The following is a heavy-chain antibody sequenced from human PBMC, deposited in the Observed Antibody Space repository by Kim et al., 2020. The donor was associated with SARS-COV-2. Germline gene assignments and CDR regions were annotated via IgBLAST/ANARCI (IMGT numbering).Heavy chain of an antibody. Sequence: GGSLRLSCAASGFTFSSYSMNWVRQAPGKGLEWVSSISSSSSYIYYADSVKGRFTISRDNAKNSLYLQMNSLRAEDTAVYYCARVVAAAPHYYYYYGMDVWGQGTTVTVSS. CDR1: GFTFSSYS. CDR2: ISSSSSYI. J-gene: IGHJ6*02. D-gene: IGHD6-13*01. CDR3: ARVVAAAPHYYYYYGMDV. V-gene: IGHV3-21*01.